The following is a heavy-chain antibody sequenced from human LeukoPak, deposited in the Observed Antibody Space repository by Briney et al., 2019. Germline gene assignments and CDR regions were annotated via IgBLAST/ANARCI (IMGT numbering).Heavy chain of an antibody. J-gene: IGHJ4*02. D-gene: IGHD1-7*01. CDR1: GYTFTDSY. V-gene: IGHV1-2*06. CDR2: INPNSGDP. CDR3: VQFELDY. Sequence: ASVKVSCKTSGYTFTDSYIHWVRQAPGQGLEWMGRINPNSGDPNYPQKFQGRVTMTRDTSISTAYMDLSRLRSDDTAVYYCVQFELDYWGQGTLVTVSS.